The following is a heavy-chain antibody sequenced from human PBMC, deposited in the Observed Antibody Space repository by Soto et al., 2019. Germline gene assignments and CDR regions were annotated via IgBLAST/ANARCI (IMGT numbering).Heavy chain of an antibody. D-gene: IGHD2-2*02. CDR1: GGSISSGDYY. Sequence: PSETLSLTCTVSGGSISSGDYYWSWIRQPPGKGLEWIGYNYYSGSTYYNPSLKSQVTISIDTSKNQFSLKLSSVTAADTAVYYCARERVPAYIPHTWLDPWGPGTLVTVSS. V-gene: IGHV4-30-4*01. J-gene: IGHJ5*02. CDR2: NYYSGST. CDR3: ARERVPAYIPHTWLDP.